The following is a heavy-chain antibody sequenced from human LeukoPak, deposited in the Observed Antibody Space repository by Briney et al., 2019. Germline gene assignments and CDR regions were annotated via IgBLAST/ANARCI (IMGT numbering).Heavy chain of an antibody. CDR2: ISGSGGST. D-gene: IGHD2-2*01. CDR3: AKGSTAPGYRSSTSCYLFGMDV. J-gene: IGHJ6*02. V-gene: IGHV3-23*01. Sequence: GGSLRLSCAASGFTFSSYAMSWVRQAPGKGLEWVSAISGSGGSTYYADSVKGRFTISRDNSKNTLYLQMNSLRAEDTAVYYCAKGSTAPGYRSSTSCYLFGMDVWGQGTTVTVSS. CDR1: GFTFSSYA.